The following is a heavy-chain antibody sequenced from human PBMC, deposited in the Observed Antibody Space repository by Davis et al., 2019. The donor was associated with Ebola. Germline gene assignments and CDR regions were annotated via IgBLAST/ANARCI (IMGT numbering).Heavy chain of an antibody. J-gene: IGHJ4*02. CDR1: GFTFSSYG. CDR2: ISYDGSNK. V-gene: IGHV3-30*18. CDR3: AKPHSQYSGYDRAPFDF. Sequence: GESLKISCAASGFTFSSYGMHWVRQAPGKGLEWVAVISYDGSNKYYADSVKGRFTISRDNSKNTLYLQMNSLRSEDTAVYYCAKPHSQYSGYDRAPFDFWGQGTLVTVSS. D-gene: IGHD5-12*01.